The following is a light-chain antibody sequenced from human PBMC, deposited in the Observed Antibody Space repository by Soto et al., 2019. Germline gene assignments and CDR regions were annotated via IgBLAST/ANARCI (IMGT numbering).Light chain of an antibody. CDR3: SSYTDGRNFV. V-gene: IGLV2-11*01. CDR2: HVG. J-gene: IGLJ2*01. Sequence: QSALTQPRSVSGSPGQSVTISCSGTSSDVGGYEYVSWYQQHPGKAPRLLIYHVGQRPSGVPDRFSGSKSGTTASLTISGLQADDEAEYFCSSYTDGRNFVFGGGTQMTV. CDR1: SSDVGGYEY.